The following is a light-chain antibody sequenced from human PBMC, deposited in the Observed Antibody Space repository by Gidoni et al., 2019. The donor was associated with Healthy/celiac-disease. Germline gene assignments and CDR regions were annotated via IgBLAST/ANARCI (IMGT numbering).Light chain of an antibody. Sequence: DIVMNQSPDSLAVALGERATINCKSSQSVLYSSNNKNYLAWYQQKPGQPPKLLIYWASTRESGVPDRFSGSGSGTDFTLTISSLQAEDVAVYYCQQYYSTPLTFGPGTKVEIK. CDR1: QSVLYSSNNKNY. CDR2: WAS. CDR3: QQYYSTPLT. J-gene: IGKJ1*01. V-gene: IGKV4-1*01.